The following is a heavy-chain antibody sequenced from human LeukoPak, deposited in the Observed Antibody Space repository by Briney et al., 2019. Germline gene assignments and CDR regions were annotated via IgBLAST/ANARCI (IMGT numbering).Heavy chain of an antibody. CDR2: IYPGDSDT. CDR3: TVGSPTVTRPYYYYYGMDV. J-gene: IGHJ6*02. CDR1: GYSFTSYW. D-gene: IGHD4-17*01. V-gene: IGHV5-51*01. Sequence: GESLKISCKGSGYSFTSYWIGWVRQMPGKGLEWMGIIYPGDSDTRYSLSFQGQVTISADKSISTAYLQWSSLKASDTAMYYCTVGSPTVTRPYYYYYGMDVWGQGTTVTVSS.